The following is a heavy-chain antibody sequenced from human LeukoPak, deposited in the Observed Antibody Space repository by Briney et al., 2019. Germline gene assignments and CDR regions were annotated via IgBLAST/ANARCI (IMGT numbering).Heavy chain of an antibody. V-gene: IGHV3-48*03. CDR1: GFTFSSYE. J-gene: IGHJ4*02. Sequence: PGGSLRLSCAASGFTFSSYEMNWVRQAPGKGLEWVSYISSSGSTMYYADSVKGRFTISRDNAKNSLFLQMNSLRVDDTAVYYCAREYTGSEYFDYWGQGTLVTVSS. CDR2: ISSSGSTM. D-gene: IGHD5-12*01. CDR3: AREYTGSEYFDY.